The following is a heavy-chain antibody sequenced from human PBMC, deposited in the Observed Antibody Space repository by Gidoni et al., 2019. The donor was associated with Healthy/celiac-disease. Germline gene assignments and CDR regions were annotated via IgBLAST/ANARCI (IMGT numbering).Heavy chain of an antibody. V-gene: IGHV3-23*01. CDR3: ANYYDSSGYGNY. CDR2: ISGSGGST. CDR1: GFTFSSYA. D-gene: IGHD3-22*01. J-gene: IGHJ4*02. Sequence: EVQLLESGGGLVQPGGSLRLFCAASGFTFSSYAMSWVRQAPGKGLEWVSAISGSGGSTYYADSVKGRFTISRDNSKNTLYLQMNSLRAEDTAVYYCANYYDSSGYGNYWGQGTLVTVSS.